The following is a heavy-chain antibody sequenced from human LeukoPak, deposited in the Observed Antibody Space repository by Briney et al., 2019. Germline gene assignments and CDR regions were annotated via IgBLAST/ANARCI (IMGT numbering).Heavy chain of an antibody. D-gene: IGHD3-10*01. CDR3: ARDLHYYGAMDV. J-gene: IGHJ6*02. CDR1: GFIFGSYS. Sequence: GGSQRLSCAASGFIFGSYSMIWVRQAPGEGLEWLSYISSSSTTKYYAASVRGRFTISRDNAKNSLYLHMNSLRDEDTAVYYCARDLHYYGAMDVWGQGTTVTVSS. CDR2: ISSSSTTK. V-gene: IGHV3-48*02.